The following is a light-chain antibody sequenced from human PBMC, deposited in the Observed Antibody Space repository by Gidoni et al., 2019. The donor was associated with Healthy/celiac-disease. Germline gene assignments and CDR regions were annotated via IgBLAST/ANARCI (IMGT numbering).Light chain of an antibody. CDR1: HDISSY. Sequence: VIWMTQSQSLLSASTGDRITISCRMSHDISSYLAWYQQQPVKAPELLIYAASTLQSGVPSRFSASRSETDFTLTLRCLQSVYFATYYCQHYSSFPYTFGPWTQLEIK. J-gene: IGKJ2*01. CDR3: QHYSSFPYT. V-gene: IGKV1D-8*01. CDR2: AAS.